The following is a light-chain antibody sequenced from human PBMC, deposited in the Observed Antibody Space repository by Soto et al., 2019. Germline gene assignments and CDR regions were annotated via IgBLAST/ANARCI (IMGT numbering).Light chain of an antibody. CDR3: QQYNDWPLT. Sequence: EIVMTQSPVTLSVSPGERVTLSCRASQSVSSNLAWYQQKPGQAPSLLIYGAFTRATGIPARFNGTGSGTEFTLTISSLQSEDFALYYCQQYNDWPLTFGQGTKVDIK. CDR1: QSVSSN. CDR2: GAF. J-gene: IGKJ1*01. V-gene: IGKV3-15*01.